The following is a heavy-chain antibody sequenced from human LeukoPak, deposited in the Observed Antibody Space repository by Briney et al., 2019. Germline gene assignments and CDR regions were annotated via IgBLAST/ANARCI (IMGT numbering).Heavy chain of an antibody. D-gene: IGHD1-1*01. V-gene: IGHV3-7*01. J-gene: IGHJ5*02. Sequence: GGSLRLSCAASGFTFSSYWMSWVRQAPGKGLEWVANIKQDGSEKYYVDSVKGRFTISRDNAKNSLYLQMNSLRAEDTAVYYCARVRYAARSWNRGYWFDPWGQGTLVTVSS. CDR1: GFTFSSYW. CDR3: ARVRYAARSWNRGYWFDP. CDR2: IKQDGSEK.